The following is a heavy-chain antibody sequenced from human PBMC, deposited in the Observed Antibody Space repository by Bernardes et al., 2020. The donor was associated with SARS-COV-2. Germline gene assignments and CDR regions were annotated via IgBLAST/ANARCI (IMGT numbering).Heavy chain of an antibody. D-gene: IGHD3-10*01. CDR3: ARVSRVRIELFHYQRENDY. J-gene: IGHJ4*02. CDR2: ISSGSTTV. V-gene: IGHV3-48*01. CDR1: GFTFSDYS. Sequence: GGSLRLSCSASGFTFSDYSMNWVRQAPGGGLEWVSYISSGSTTVYYADSVKGRFTVSRDNAKNSLYLQMNSLRAEDTAVYYCARVSRVRIELFHYQRENDYWGQGTLVTVSS.